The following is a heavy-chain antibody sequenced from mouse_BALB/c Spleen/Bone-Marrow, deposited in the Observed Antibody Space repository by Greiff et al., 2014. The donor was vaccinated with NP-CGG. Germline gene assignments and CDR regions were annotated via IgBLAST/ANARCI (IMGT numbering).Heavy chain of an antibody. V-gene: IGHV1S130*01. D-gene: IGHD4-1*01. Sequence: VQRVESGSVLVRPGASVKLSCKASGYTFTSSWMHWAKQRPGQGLEWIGEIHPNSGNTNYNEKFKGKATLTVDTSSSTAYVDLSSLTSEDSAVYYCARELGRGYYFDYWSQGTTLTVSS. CDR2: IHPNSGNT. CDR1: GYTFTSSW. CDR3: ARELGRGYYFDY. J-gene: IGHJ2*01.